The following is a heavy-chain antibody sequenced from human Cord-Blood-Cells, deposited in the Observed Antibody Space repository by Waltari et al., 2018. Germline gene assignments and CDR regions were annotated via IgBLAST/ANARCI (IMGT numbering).Heavy chain of an antibody. Sequence: EVQLVQSGAEVKTPGGSLTIPCQGSGYNVTNNWIGCVRQMPGKGLEWMGIIYPGDSDTRYSPSFQGQVTISADKSISTAYLQWSSLKASDTAMYYCARRNYDFWSGYLFDYWGQGTLVTVSS. J-gene: IGHJ4*02. D-gene: IGHD3-3*01. CDR1: GYNVTNNW. CDR3: ARRNYDFWSGYLFDY. V-gene: IGHV5-51*01. CDR2: IYPGDSDT.